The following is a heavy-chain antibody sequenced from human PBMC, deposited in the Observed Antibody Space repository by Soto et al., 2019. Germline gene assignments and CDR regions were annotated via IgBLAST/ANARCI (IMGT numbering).Heavy chain of an antibody. D-gene: IGHD5-18*01. J-gene: IGHJ6*02. CDR1: GYSFTTYW. CDR2: IYPGDSDT. V-gene: IGHV5-51*01. Sequence: PGESLKISCKASGYSFTTYWIGWVRQMPGKGLEWMGIIYPGDSDTRYSPSFQGQVPISADQSISTPYLPWSSLKASDTAVYYCARHRRDTASNVWGQGTTVTVSS. CDR3: ARHRRDTASNV.